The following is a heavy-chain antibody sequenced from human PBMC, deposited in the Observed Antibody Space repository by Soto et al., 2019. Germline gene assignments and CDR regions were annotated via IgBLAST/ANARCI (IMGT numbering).Heavy chain of an antibody. Sequence: EVQLVESGGGLVQPGGSLRLSCAAFGFTFSSYSMNWVRQAPGKGLEWVSYISSSSSTIYYADSVKGRFTISRDNAKNSLYLQMNSLRAEDTAVYYCARERVVPAAMPGVYYYYYMDVWGKGTTVTVSS. CDR1: GFTFSSYS. V-gene: IGHV3-48*01. D-gene: IGHD2-2*01. J-gene: IGHJ6*03. CDR2: ISSSSSTI. CDR3: ARERVVPAAMPGVYYYYYMDV.